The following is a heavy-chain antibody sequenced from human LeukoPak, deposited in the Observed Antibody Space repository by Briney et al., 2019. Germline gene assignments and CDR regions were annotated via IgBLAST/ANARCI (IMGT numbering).Heavy chain of an antibody. CDR3: AKGPTPYDILTGYSDYFDY. V-gene: IGHV3-23*01. J-gene: IGHJ4*02. Sequence: GGSLRLSCAASGFTFSSYGMSWVRQAPGKGLEWVSAISGSGGSTYYADSVKGRFTISRDNSKNTLYLQMNSLRAEDTAVYYCAKGPTPYDILTGYSDYFDYWGQGTLVTVSS. D-gene: IGHD3-9*01. CDR2: ISGSGGST. CDR1: GFTFSSYG.